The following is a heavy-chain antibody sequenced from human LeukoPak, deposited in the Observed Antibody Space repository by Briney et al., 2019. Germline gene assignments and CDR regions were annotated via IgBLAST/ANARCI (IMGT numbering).Heavy chain of an antibody. CDR3: SRHLRHNEVWIDP. CDR1: GYTFSTYW. D-gene: IGHD1-1*01. J-gene: IGHJ5*02. CDR2: IYPDTSDV. V-gene: IGHV5-51*01. Sequence: GESLKISCKGSGYTFSTYWIAWVRQMPGKGLEWMGIIYPDTSDVTYSPSFRGQVTLSVDKSFNTAYLGWSSLKASDTAIYYCSRHLRHNEVWIDPWGQGTLVTVSS.